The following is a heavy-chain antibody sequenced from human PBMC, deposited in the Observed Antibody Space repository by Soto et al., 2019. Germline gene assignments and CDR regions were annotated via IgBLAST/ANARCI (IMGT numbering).Heavy chain of an antibody. V-gene: IGHV1-69*06. CDR3: ANHYYESSGYYYRCAFDI. CDR1: GGTFSSYA. Sequence: QVQLVQSGAEVKKPGSSVKVSCKASGGTFSSYAISWVRQAPGQGLEWMGGIIPIFGTANYAQKFQGRVTITADKSTSTAYMELSSLRSGDTAVYYCANHYYESSGYYYRCAFDIWGQGTMVTVSS. CDR2: IIPIFGTA. J-gene: IGHJ3*02. D-gene: IGHD3-22*01.